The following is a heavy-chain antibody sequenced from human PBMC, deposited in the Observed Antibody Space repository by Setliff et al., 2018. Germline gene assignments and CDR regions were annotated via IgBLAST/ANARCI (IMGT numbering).Heavy chain of an antibody. CDR3: ASLPYYDSSGYSLSYY. V-gene: IGHV4-39*01. J-gene: IGHJ4*02. CDR1: GGSISSSSYY. D-gene: IGHD3-22*01. CDR2: IYYSGST. Sequence: PSETLSLTCTVSGGSISSSSYYWGWIRQPPGKGLEWIGSIYYSGSTYYNSSLKSRVTISVDTSKNQFSLKLSSVTAADTAVYYCASLPYYDSSGYSLSYYWGQGTLVTVSS.